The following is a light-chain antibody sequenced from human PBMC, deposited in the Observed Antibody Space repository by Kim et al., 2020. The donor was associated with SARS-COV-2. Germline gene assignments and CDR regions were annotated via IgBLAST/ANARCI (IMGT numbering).Light chain of an antibody. Sequence: GDRVTITCRSRQDISKLLAWYQQKPGKAPNLLIFRAYVLQSGVPSRFSGGGSGTDFTLTISSLQPEDVATYYCQRYNTAPWTFGQGTKVDIK. J-gene: IGKJ1*01. V-gene: IGKV1-27*01. CDR2: RAY. CDR1: QDISKL. CDR3: QRYNTAPWT.